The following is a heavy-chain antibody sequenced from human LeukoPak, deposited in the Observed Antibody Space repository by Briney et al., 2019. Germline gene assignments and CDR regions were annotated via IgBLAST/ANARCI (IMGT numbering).Heavy chain of an antibody. CDR3: ARQEYCSGASCYTWFDP. V-gene: IGHV5-51*01. D-gene: IGHD2-15*01. Sequence: GESLKISCRGSGYSFTNYWIAWVRQMPGKGLEWMGIIYPADSDIRYSPSFQGQVTISADKSISTAYLQWNSLKASDTAMYYCARQEYCSGASCYTWFDPWGQGTLVTVSS. CDR1: GYSFTNYW. J-gene: IGHJ5*02. CDR2: IYPADSDI.